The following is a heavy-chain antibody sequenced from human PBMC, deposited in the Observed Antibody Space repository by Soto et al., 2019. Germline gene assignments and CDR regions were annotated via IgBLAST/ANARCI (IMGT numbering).Heavy chain of an antibody. Sequence: QVQLVQSGAEIREPGSSVKVSCNASGGTFSSSAINWLRQAPGQGPEWMGGIIPTFGTANYIEKFRGRVTITADTSTSTAYMEVSSLTSEHTAMYFCARSETAGHRGFDIWGQGTMVTVSS. J-gene: IGHJ3*02. CDR2: IIPTFGTA. V-gene: IGHV1-69*06. CDR3: ARSETAGHRGFDI. D-gene: IGHD6-19*01. CDR1: GGTFSSSA.